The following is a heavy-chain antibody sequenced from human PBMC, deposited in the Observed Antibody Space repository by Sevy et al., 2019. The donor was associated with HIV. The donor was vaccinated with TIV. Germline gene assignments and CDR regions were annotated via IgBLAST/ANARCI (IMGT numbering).Heavy chain of an antibody. J-gene: IGHJ4*02. CDR2: ISWDGGTI. CDR3: AKGFGDLSETVDY. CDR1: GFTFDDYA. Sequence: GGSLRLSCVASGFTFDDYAMHWVRQGPGRGLEWVSGISWDGGTIGYADSVKGRFTISIDNAKNSLNLEMNSLRTEDTALYYCAKGFGDLSETVDYWGRGTLVTVSS. D-gene: IGHD3-10*01. V-gene: IGHV3-9*01.